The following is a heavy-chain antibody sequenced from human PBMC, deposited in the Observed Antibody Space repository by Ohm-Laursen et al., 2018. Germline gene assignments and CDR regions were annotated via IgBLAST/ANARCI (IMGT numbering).Heavy chain of an antibody. CDR1: GFTFSNYE. V-gene: IGHV3-48*03. D-gene: IGHD4-11*01. Sequence: SLRLSCSASGFTFSNYEMNWVRQAPGKGLKWVSFISTSGATTHYADSVKGRFTISRDNAKNSLSLQMNSLRAEDTAVYYCSRDDDYSNYVVDYWGQGTLVTVSS. CDR2: ISTSGATT. J-gene: IGHJ4*02. CDR3: SRDDDYSNYVVDY.